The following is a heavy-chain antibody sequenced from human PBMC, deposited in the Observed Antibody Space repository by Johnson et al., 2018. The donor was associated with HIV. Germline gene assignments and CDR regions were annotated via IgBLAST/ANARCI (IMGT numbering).Heavy chain of an antibody. CDR2: SYSGGST. J-gene: IGHJ3*02. D-gene: IGHD3-22*01. Sequence: HVQLVESGGGVVQPGGSLRLSCAASGFTFSSYGMHWVRQAPGQGLEWVPASYSGGSTEEGEEEKGRGRRTRDNAKKTLYLQMTILRAEDSAVYYCARDRGQWLLGMSDAFDIWGQGTMVTVSS. CDR3: ARDRGQWLLGMSDAFDI. CDR1: GFTFSSYG. V-gene: IGHV3-NL1*01.